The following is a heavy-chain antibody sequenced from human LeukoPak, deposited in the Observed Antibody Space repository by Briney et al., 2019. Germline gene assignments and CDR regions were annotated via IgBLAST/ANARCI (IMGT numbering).Heavy chain of an antibody. Sequence: SETLSLTCAVSGGSISSGGYSWSWIRQPPGKGLEWIGYIYHSGSTYYNPSLKSRVTISVDRSKNQFSLKLSSVTAADTAVYYCARRYCSGGSCYSDFDLWGRGTLVTVSS. CDR1: GGSISSGGYS. V-gene: IGHV4-30-2*01. D-gene: IGHD2-15*01. CDR2: IYHSGST. CDR3: ARRYCSGGSCYSDFDL. J-gene: IGHJ2*01.